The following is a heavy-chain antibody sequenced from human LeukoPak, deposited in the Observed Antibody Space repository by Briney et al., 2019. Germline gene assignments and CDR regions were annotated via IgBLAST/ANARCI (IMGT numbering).Heavy chain of an antibody. Sequence: GSSVTVSFKASGGTFSSYAISWVRQAPGQGLEWLGWISAGNEDTNHAQKFQGRLTMTTDTSTSTAYMELRSLTSDDTAVYYCARETDYWGERTLVTVSS. CDR3: ARETDY. V-gene: IGHV1-18*01. J-gene: IGHJ4*02. CDR1: GGTFSSYA. CDR2: ISAGNEDT.